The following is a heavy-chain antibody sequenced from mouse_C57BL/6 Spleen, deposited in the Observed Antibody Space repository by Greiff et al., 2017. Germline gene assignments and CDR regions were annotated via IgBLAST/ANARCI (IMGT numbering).Heavy chain of an antibody. V-gene: IGHV5-17*01. J-gene: IGHJ4*01. Sequence: DVMLVESGGGLVKPGGSLKLSCAASGFTFSDYGMHWVRQAPEKGLEWVAYISSGSSTIYYADTVKGRFTISRDNAKNTLFLQMTSLRSEDTAMYYCARGGIYYYGSSYEDYAMDYWGQGTSVTVSS. CDR2: ISSGSSTI. CDR1: GFTFSDYG. CDR3: ARGGIYYYGSSYEDYAMDY. D-gene: IGHD1-1*01.